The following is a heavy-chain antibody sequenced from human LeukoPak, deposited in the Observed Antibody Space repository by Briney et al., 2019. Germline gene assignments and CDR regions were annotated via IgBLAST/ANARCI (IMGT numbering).Heavy chain of an antibody. Sequence: SETLSLTCAVYGGSFSGNFWSWVRQPPGKGLEWIGEINHRGNTNYNPSLKSRVTISVDTSKNQSSLKLSSVTAADTAVYYCARVPESVGINYFDSWGQGTQVTVSS. J-gene: IGHJ4*02. CDR2: INHRGNT. CDR1: GGSFSGNF. D-gene: IGHD1-1*01. CDR3: ARVPESVGINYFDS. V-gene: IGHV4-34*01.